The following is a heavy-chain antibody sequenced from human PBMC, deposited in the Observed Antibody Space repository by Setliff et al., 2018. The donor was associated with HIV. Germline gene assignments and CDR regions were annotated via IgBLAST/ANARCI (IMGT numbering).Heavy chain of an antibody. Sequence: PSETLSLTCAVYGGSFSGYYWSWIRQPPGKGLEWIGEINHSGSTNYNPSLKSRVSISVDTSKKQFSLKLSSVSAADTAVYYCASISVNPTYPDYWGQGTLVTVSS. J-gene: IGHJ4*02. D-gene: IGHD2-21*01. CDR1: GGSFSGYY. CDR2: INHSGST. CDR3: ASISVNPTYPDY. V-gene: IGHV4-34*01.